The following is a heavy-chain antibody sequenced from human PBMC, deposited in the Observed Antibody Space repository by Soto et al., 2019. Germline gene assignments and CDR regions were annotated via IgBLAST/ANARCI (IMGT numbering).Heavy chain of an antibody. V-gene: IGHV3-9*01. Sequence: GGSLRLSCAASGFVFDDFVMHWVRQAPGKGLEWVSSLSWNSGRIDYADSVKGRFTISRDNAKNSLYLQMNSLRAEDTALYYCAKDGVGNYQYYYMDVWGKGTTVTVSS. J-gene: IGHJ6*03. CDR1: GFVFDDFV. CDR2: LSWNSGRI. CDR3: AKDGVGNYQYYYMDV. D-gene: IGHD3-3*01.